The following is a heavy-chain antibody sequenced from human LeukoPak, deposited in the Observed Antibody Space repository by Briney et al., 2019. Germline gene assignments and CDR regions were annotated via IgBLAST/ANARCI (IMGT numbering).Heavy chain of an antibody. CDR2: IYSGGST. CDR3: ARDRAGIFDY. D-gene: IGHD6-13*01. CDR1: GFTFSSYS. Sequence: GGSLRLSCAASGFTFSSYSMSWVRQAPGKGLEWVSVIYSGGSTYYADSVKGRFTIYRDNSKNTVYLQMNSLRAEDTAVYYCARDRAGIFDYWGQGTLVTVSS. J-gene: IGHJ4*02. V-gene: IGHV3-66*01.